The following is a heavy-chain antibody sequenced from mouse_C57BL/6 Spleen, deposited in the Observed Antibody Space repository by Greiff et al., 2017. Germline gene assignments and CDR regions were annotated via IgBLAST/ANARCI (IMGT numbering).Heavy chain of an antibody. D-gene: IGHD2-3*01. CDR1: GYTFTSYW. Sequence: QVQLKQPGAELVKPGASVKLSCKASGYTFTSYWMHWVKQRPGQGLEWIGMIHPNSGSTNYNEKFKSKATLTVDKSSSTAYMQLSSLTSEDSAVYYCARNDGYPLAYWGQGTLVTVSA. CDR2: IHPNSGST. J-gene: IGHJ3*01. V-gene: IGHV1-64*01. CDR3: ARNDGYPLAY.